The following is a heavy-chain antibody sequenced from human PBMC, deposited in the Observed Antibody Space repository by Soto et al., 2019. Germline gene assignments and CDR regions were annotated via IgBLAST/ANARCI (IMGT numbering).Heavy chain of an antibody. D-gene: IGHD4-17*01. V-gene: IGHV3-49*03. CDR2: IRSKAYGRTT. CDR1: GFTFGDYG. Sequence: GGSLRLSCTTSGFTFGDYGMTWFRQAPGKGLEWVGFIRSKAYGRTTEYAASATDRFTISRDDSKRIAYLQMNSLKTDDTAVYYCTRERWDYGDTKWYFDLWGRGTLVTVSS. J-gene: IGHJ2*01. CDR3: TRERWDYGDTKWYFDL.